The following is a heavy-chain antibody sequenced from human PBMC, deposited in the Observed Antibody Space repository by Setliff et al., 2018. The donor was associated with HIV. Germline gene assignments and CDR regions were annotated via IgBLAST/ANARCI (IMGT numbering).Heavy chain of an antibody. CDR2: IYTSGST. V-gene: IGHV4-61*09. D-gene: IGHD6-13*01. CDR1: GGSISSGSYY. Sequence: KTSETLSLTCTVSGGSISSGSYYWSWIRQPAGKGLEWIGHIYTSGSTNYNPSLKRRVTISADTSKNQFSLKLTSVTAADTAVYYCARGERYSSSWYEGDNGFDPWGQGTLVTVSS. J-gene: IGHJ5*02. CDR3: ARGERYSSSWYEGDNGFDP.